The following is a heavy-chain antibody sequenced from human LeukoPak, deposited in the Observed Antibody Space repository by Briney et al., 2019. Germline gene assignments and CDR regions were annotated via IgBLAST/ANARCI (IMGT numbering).Heavy chain of an antibody. Sequence: GASVKVSCKASGYTFTSYDINWVRQATGQGLEWMGWMNPNSGNTGYAQKFQGRVTMTRDMSTSTVYMELSSLRSEDAAVYYCARDNDSRDPPHFDYWGQGTLVTVSS. D-gene: IGHD3-16*01. V-gene: IGHV1-8*02. CDR1: GYTFTSYD. CDR2: MNPNSGNT. CDR3: ARDNDSRDPPHFDY. J-gene: IGHJ4*02.